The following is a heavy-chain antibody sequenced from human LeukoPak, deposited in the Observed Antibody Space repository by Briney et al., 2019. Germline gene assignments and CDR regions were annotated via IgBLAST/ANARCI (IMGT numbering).Heavy chain of an antibody. Sequence: PSETLSLTCSVSGGSISSSSDNWGWIRQPPGKGLEWIGSIYYTGLTYYNPSLMSRVTMSVATSKTRFSLRLASVTAADTAMYYCARQGRATVVMYMDDWGKGTTVTVSS. CDR3: ARQGRATVVMYMDD. V-gene: IGHV4-39*01. CDR2: IYYTGLT. D-gene: IGHD4-23*01. J-gene: IGHJ6*03. CDR1: GGSISSSSDN.